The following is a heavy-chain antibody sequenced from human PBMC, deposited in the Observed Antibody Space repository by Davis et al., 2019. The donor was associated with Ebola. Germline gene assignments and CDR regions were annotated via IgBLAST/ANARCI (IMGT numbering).Heavy chain of an antibody. CDR2: IDGGSRAI. CDR3: ARAPSHTAMAAYYYYGMDV. D-gene: IGHD5-18*01. J-gene: IGHJ6*04. Sequence: GESLKISCAASGFTFSSYNMKWVRQAPGKGLEWVSYIDGGSRAIYYADSVKGRFTISRDNSKNTLYLQMNSLRAEDTAVYYCARAPSHTAMAAYYYYGMDVWGKGTTVTVSS. V-gene: IGHV3-48*01. CDR1: GFTFSSYN.